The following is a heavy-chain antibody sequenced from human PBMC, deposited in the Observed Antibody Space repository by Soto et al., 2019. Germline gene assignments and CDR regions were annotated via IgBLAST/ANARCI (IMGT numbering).Heavy chain of an antibody. D-gene: IGHD2-15*01. CDR3: ARRRYCLTGRCFPNWFDS. V-gene: IGHV4-30-4*01. Sequence: SSETLSLTCSVSGDSISTVDYFWAWIRQPPGQALEYIGYIYKSATTYYNPSFESRVAISLDTSKSQFSLNVTSVTAADTAVYFCARRRYCLTGRCFPNWFDSWGQGTLVTVSS. J-gene: IGHJ5*01. CDR2: IYKSATT. CDR1: GDSISTVDYF.